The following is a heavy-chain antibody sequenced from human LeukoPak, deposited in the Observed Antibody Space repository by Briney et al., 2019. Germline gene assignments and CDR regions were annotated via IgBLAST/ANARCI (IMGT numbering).Heavy chain of an antibody. J-gene: IGHJ4*02. CDR3: ARALTSIAVAGTGLNY. Sequence: ASVKVSCKASGYTFTDYYIHWVRQAPGQGLEWMGWISAYNGNTNYAQKLQGRVTMTTDTSTSTAYMELRSLRSDDTAVYYCARALTSIAVAGTGLNYWGQGTLVTVSS. CDR1: GYTFTDYY. CDR2: ISAYNGNT. V-gene: IGHV1-18*04. D-gene: IGHD6-19*01.